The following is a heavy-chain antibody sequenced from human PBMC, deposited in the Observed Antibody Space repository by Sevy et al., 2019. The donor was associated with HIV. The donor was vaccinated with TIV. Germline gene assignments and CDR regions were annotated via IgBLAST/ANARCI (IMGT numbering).Heavy chain of an antibody. CDR2: IYSSGST. Sequence: SETLSLTCIVSGGSFNNYFWSWIRQSPGKGLQWIGYIYSSGSTNYNPSLKSRVTMSLDTSKNKFSLKLSSVTAADTAIYYCARESIGSVGDFDYWGQGTLVTVSS. D-gene: IGHD6-6*01. V-gene: IGHV4-59*01. CDR1: GGSFNNYF. J-gene: IGHJ4*02. CDR3: ARESIGSVGDFDY.